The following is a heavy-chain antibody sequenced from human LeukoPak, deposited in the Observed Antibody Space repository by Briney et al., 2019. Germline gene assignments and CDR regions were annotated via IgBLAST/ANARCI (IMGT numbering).Heavy chain of an antibody. V-gene: IGHV4-4*07. Sequence: SETLSLTCTVSGGSISSYYWSWIRQPAGKGLEWIGRIYTSGSTNYNPSLKSRVTMSVDTSKNQFSLKLSSVTAADTAVYYCARVNWGSGSYYSLYHYYYMDVWGRGTTVTVSS. CDR3: ARVNWGSGSYYSLYHYYYMDV. D-gene: IGHD3-10*01. CDR1: GGSISSYY. CDR2: IYTSGST. J-gene: IGHJ6*03.